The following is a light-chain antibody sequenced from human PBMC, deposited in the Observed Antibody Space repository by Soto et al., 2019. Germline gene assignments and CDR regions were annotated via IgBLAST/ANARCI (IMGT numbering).Light chain of an antibody. CDR1: QSISSY. Sequence: DIQITHSPSSLSASVGDRVTITCRASQSISSYLNWYQQKPGKAPNLLIYAASRLQSGVPSRFSGSGSGTDFTLTISSLQPEDFATYYCQQANTLPITFGQGTRLEIK. CDR3: QQANTLPIT. CDR2: AAS. J-gene: IGKJ5*01. V-gene: IGKV1-39*01.